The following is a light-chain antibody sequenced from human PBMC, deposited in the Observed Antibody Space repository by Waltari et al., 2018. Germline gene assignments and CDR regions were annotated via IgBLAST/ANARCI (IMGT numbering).Light chain of an antibody. Sequence: DIVMTQSPDSLAVSLGERATINCKSSQSVLYSSNNKKYLTWYQQKPGQPPKRLIYWASTRESGVPDRVSGSGSGTDFTLTISSLQAEDVAVYYCQQYYSTPRTFGQGTKLEIK. J-gene: IGKJ2*02. CDR2: WAS. V-gene: IGKV4-1*01. CDR1: QSVLYSSNNKKY. CDR3: QQYYSTPRT.